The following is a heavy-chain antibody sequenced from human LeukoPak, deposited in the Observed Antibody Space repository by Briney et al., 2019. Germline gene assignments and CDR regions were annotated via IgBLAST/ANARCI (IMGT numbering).Heavy chain of an antibody. Sequence: GGSLRLSCAASGFTFSSHSMNWVRQAPGKGLEWVSSISSSSIYIYYADSVKGRFTISRDNAKNSLYLQMNSLRAEDTAVYYCARGYNNYGYVFDIWGQGTVVTVSS. CDR2: ISSSSIYI. CDR3: ARGYNNYGYVFDI. CDR1: GFTFSSHS. D-gene: IGHD4-11*01. J-gene: IGHJ3*02. V-gene: IGHV3-21*01.